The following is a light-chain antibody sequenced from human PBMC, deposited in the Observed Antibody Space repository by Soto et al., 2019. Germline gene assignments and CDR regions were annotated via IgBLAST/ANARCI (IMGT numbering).Light chain of an antibody. V-gene: IGKV3D-15*01. CDR3: QQYNNWPQT. J-gene: IGKJ1*01. CDR2: EAS. Sequence: EIVLTQSPATLSLSPGESATLSCRASQSVGNNLAWYQQKRGQAPGLLIYEASTRATGIPARFSGSGSGTDFTLTISSLQSEDFAVYYCQQYNNWPQTFGQGTKVDI. CDR1: QSVGNN.